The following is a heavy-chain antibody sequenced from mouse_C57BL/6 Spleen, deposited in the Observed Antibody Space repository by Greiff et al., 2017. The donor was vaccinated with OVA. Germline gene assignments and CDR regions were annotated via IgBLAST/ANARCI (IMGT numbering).Heavy chain of an antibody. J-gene: IGHJ2*01. V-gene: IGHV6-6*01. CDR1: GFTFSDAW. CDR3: TSRQLRDYFDY. CDR2: IRNKANNHAT. Sequence: EVKLMESGGGLVQPGGSMKLSCAASGFTFSDAWMDWVRQSPEKGLEWVAEIRNKANNHATYYAESVKGRFTISRDDSKSSVYLQMNSLRAEDTGIYYCTSRQLRDYFDYWGQGTTLTVSS. D-gene: IGHD3-2*02.